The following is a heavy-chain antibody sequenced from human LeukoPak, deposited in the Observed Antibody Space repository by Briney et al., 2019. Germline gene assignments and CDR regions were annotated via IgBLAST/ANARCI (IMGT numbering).Heavy chain of an antibody. CDR2: INPNSGGT. CDR3: ARGVWEWWLRNGGIFDY. CDR1: GYTFTGYY. Sequence: GASVKVSCKASGYTFTGYYMHWVRQAPGQGLEWMGWINPNSGGTNYAQKFQGRVTMTRDTSISTAYMELSRLRSDDTAVYYCARGVWEWWLRNGGIFDYWGQGTLVTVSS. V-gene: IGHV1-2*02. D-gene: IGHD5-12*01. J-gene: IGHJ4*02.